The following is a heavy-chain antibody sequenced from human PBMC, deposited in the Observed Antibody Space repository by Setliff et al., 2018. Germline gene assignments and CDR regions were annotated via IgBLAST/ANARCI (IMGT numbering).Heavy chain of an antibody. Sequence: ASVKVSCKASGYTFTGYYMHWVRQAPGQGLEWMGWINPNSGGTNYAQKFQGWVTMTRDTSISTAYMELSRLRSDDTAVYYCARDTYGDYHRFDYWGQGTLVTVSS. J-gene: IGHJ4*02. CDR3: ARDTYGDYHRFDY. V-gene: IGHV1-2*04. D-gene: IGHD4-17*01. CDR2: INPNSGGT. CDR1: GYTFTGYY.